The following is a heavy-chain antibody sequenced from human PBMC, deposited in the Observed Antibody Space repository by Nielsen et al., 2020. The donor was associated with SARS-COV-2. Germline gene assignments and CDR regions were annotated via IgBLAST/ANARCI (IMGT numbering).Heavy chain of an antibody. CDR2: ISSNGGST. J-gene: IGHJ4*02. Sequence: GESLKISCSASGFTFSSYAMHWVRQAPGKGLEYVSAISSNGGSTYYADSVKGRFTISRDNSKNTLYLQMNSLRAEDTAVYYCAKEYGGWLDYWGQGTLVTVSS. D-gene: IGHD4-23*01. V-gene: IGHV3-64*04. CDR3: AKEYGGWLDY. CDR1: GFTFSSYA.